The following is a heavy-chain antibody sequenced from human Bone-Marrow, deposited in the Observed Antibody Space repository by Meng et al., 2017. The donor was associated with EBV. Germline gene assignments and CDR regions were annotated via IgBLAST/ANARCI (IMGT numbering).Heavy chain of an antibody. J-gene: IGHJ4*02. V-gene: IGHV1-8*01. CDR3: ARDYGGLFNSSGWDFDY. CDR1: GYTFTSYD. CDR2: MNPNSGNT. D-gene: IGHD6-19*01. Sequence: QVQLVQSGAEVKKPGASVKVSCKASGYTFTSYDINWVRQATGQGLEWMGWMNPNSGNTGYAQKFQGRVTMTRNTSISTAYMELSSLRSEDTAVYYCARDYGGLFNSSGWDFDYWGQGTLVTVAS.